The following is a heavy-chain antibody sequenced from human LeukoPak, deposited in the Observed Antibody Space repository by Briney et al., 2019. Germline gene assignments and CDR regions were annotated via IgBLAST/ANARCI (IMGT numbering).Heavy chain of an antibody. J-gene: IGHJ4*02. D-gene: IGHD5-12*01. CDR1: GYTFTRYG. CDR2: ISANNGNT. Sequence: ASVKVSCKAFGYTFTRYGIIWVRQAPGQGLEWMGWISANNGNTNYAQKLQGRVTITTDTSTSTAYMELRSLRSDDTAVYYCARGDSGYDFAPFDYWGQGTLVTVSS. CDR3: ARGDSGYDFAPFDY. V-gene: IGHV1-18*01.